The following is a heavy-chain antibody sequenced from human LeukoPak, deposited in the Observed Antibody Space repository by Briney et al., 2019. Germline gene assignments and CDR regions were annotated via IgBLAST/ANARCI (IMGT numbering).Heavy chain of an antibody. CDR2: IYTSGST. D-gene: IGHD3-22*01. V-gene: IGHV4-4*07. CDR3: ARSDYYDSSGLEDYGMDV. CDR1: GGSISSYY. J-gene: IGHJ6*02. Sequence: SETLSLTCTVSGGSISSYYWSWLRQPAGKGLEWIGRIYTSGSTNYNPSLKSRVTISVDTSKNQFSLKLSSVTAADTAVYYCARSDYYDSSGLEDYGMDVWGQGTTVTVSS.